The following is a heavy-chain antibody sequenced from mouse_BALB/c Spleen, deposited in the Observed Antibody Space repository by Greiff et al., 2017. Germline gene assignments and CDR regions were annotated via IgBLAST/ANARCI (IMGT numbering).Heavy chain of an antibody. CDR1: GFTFSSFG. CDR2: ISSGSSTI. J-gene: IGHJ2*01. Sequence: DVMLVESGGGLVQPGGSRKLSCAASGFTFSSFGMHWVRQAPEKGLEWVAYISSGSSTIYYADTVKGRFTISRDNPKNTLFLQMTSLRSEDTAMYYCARGGITTATFDDWGQGTTLTVSS. D-gene: IGHD1-2*01. V-gene: IGHV5-17*02. CDR3: ARGGITTATFDD.